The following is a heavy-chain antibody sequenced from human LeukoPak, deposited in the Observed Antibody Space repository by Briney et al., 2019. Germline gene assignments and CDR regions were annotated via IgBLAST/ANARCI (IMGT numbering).Heavy chain of an antibody. CDR3: ARGSVPAAILDY. Sequence: PSETLSLTCAVSGGSISSGGYSWSWIRQPPGKGLEWIGYIYHSGSTYYNPSLKSRVTISVDRSKNQFSLKLSSVTAADTAVYYCARGSVPAAILDYWGQGTLVTVPS. CDR2: IYHSGST. D-gene: IGHD2-2*02. V-gene: IGHV4-30-2*01. J-gene: IGHJ4*02. CDR1: GGSISSGGYS.